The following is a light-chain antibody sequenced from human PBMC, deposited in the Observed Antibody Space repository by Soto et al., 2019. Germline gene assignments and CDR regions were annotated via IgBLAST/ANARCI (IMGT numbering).Light chain of an antibody. CDR2: DAS. V-gene: IGKV3D-20*01. J-gene: IGKJ5*01. Sequence: ESGLTQSPGTLSLSPGERATLSCRASQSVSSSYLGWYQQKPGLAPRLLIHDASSRATGIPDRFSGTKSGTDFTLTIRRLEPEDAAVYYCQQYGSSPITFGQGTRLEIK. CDR1: QSVSSSY. CDR3: QQYGSSPIT.